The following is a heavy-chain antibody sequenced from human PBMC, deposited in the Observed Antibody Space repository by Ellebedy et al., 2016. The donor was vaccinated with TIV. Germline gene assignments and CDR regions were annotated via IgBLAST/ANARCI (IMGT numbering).Heavy chain of an antibody. CDR3: ARLGMDYYDSSGYYYNWFDP. D-gene: IGHD3-22*01. CDR1: GFTFSSYG. V-gene: IGHV3-33*05. Sequence: GGSLRLXXAASGFTFSSYGMHWVRQAPGKGLEWVAVISYDGSNKYYADSVKGRFTISRDNSKNTLYLQMNSLRAEDTAVYYCARLGMDYYDSSGYYYNWFDPWGQGTLVTVSS. J-gene: IGHJ5*02. CDR2: ISYDGSNK.